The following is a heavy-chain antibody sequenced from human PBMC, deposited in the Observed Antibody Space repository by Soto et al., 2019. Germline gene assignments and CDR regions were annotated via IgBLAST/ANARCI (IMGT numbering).Heavy chain of an antibody. CDR3: NRQYGSGSYSAFDM. Sequence: EVQLVESGGCLVQPGGSLKLSCAASGFTFSGSAVHWVRQASGKGLEWVGRIRSKANNYATEYTASVKGRFTISRDDSKNTAYLQMNSLKTEDTAVYYCNRQYGSGSYSAFDMWGQGTMVTVSS. D-gene: IGHD3-10*01. CDR2: IRSKANNYAT. CDR1: GFTFSGSA. J-gene: IGHJ3*02. V-gene: IGHV3-73*02.